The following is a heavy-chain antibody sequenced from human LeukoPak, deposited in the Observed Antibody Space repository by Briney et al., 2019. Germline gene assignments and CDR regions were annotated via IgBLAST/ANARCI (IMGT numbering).Heavy chain of an antibody. CDR3: AREGYGDSLGYYYMDV. Sequence: PSETLSLTWTVSGGSISSYYWSWIRQPAGKGLEWIGRIYTSGSTNYNPSLKSRVTMSVDTSKNQFSLKLSSVTAADTAVYYCAREGYGDSLGYYYMDVWGKGTTVTVSS. CDR2: IYTSGST. D-gene: IGHD4-17*01. V-gene: IGHV4-4*07. J-gene: IGHJ6*03. CDR1: GGSISSYY.